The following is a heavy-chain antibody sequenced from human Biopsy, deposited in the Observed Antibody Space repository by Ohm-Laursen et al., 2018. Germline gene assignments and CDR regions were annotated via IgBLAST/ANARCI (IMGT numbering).Heavy chain of an antibody. Sequence: SDTLSRTCTVSGASVTSGSYYWSWIQQPPGKGLEWLGYISNIGSTNYNPSLKSRVTISVDTSKNHFSLKLTSVTAADTAVYYCARESALAGDFDSWGQGTLVTVSS. D-gene: IGHD6-19*01. V-gene: IGHV4-61*01. CDR3: ARESALAGDFDS. J-gene: IGHJ4*02. CDR1: GASVTSGSYY. CDR2: ISNIGST.